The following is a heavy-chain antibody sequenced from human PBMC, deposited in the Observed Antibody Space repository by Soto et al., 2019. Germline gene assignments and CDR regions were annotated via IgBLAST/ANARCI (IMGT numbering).Heavy chain of an antibody. V-gene: IGHV3-7*01. CDR3: ARDRPHYDYIWGSYRSGAFDI. D-gene: IGHD3-16*02. CDR2: IKQDGSEK. J-gene: IGHJ3*02. CDR1: GFTFSSYW. Sequence: GSLRLSCAASGFTFSSYWMSWVRQAPGKGLEWVANIKQDGSEKYYVDSVKGRFTISRDNAKNSLYLQMNSLRAEDTAVYYCARDRPHYDYIWGSYRSGAFDIWGQGTMVTVSS.